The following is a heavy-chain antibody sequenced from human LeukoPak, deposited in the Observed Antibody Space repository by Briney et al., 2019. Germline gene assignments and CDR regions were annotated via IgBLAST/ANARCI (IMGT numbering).Heavy chain of an antibody. CDR1: GYSFITYY. CDR2: INPNGGTT. Sequence: ASVKVSCKTSGYSFITYYIHWVRQAPGQGPEWLGRINPNGGTTTYAQKFQDRVTVTRDTSTSTVHMELSGLRSEDTAVYYCARDQEGFDYWGQGTLVTVSS. J-gene: IGHJ4*02. V-gene: IGHV1-46*01. CDR3: ARDQEGFDY.